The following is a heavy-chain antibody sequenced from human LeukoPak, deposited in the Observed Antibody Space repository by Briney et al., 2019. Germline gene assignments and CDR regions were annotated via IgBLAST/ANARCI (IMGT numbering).Heavy chain of an antibody. Sequence: PARSLRLSCTASGFTIGDYDISSVLQPPPKRLEWGGCIRSKAYGGTTEYAASVKGRFTISRDDSKSIAYLQMNSLKTEDTAVYYCTRPRGLPRYIQWCFDYWGQGTLVTVSS. CDR1: GFTIGDYD. V-gene: IGHV3-49*04. CDR2: IRSKAYGGTT. J-gene: IGHJ4*02. CDR3: TRPRGLPRYIQWCFDY. D-gene: IGHD2-8*01.